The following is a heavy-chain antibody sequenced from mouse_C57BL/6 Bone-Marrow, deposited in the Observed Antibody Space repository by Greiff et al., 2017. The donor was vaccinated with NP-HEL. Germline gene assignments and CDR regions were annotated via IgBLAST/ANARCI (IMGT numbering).Heavy chain of an antibody. CDR1: GYSFTDYN. V-gene: IGHV1-39*01. CDR2: INPNYGTT. D-gene: IGHD4-1*01. Sequence: VQLKQSGPELVKPGASVKISCKASGYSFTDYNMNWVKQSNGKSLEWIGVINPNYGTTSYNQKFKGKATLTVDQSSSTAYMQLNSLTSEDSAVYCCARWSNWSYRYLDVWGTGTTVTVSS. J-gene: IGHJ1*03. CDR3: ARWSNWSYRYLDV.